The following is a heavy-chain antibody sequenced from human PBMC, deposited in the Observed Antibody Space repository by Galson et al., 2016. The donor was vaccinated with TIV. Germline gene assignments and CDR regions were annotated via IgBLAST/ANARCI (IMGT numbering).Heavy chain of an antibody. Sequence: SVKVSCKAPGGTFSSYAISWVRRAPRQGLEWMGRIVPILGVTNYAQNFQGRVTITADISTNTAYMELSSLRSEDTAVYYCARYCSTANCYGILTHDIDVGGQGTTVAVSS. CDR3: ARYCSTANCYGILTHDIDV. D-gene: IGHD2-2*01. CDR2: IVPILGVT. V-gene: IGHV1-69*04. CDR1: GGTFSSYA. J-gene: IGHJ6*02.